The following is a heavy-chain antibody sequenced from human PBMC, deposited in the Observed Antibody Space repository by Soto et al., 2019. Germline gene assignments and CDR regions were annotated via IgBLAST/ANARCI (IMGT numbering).Heavy chain of an antibody. D-gene: IGHD3-10*01. Sequence: DVQLLESGGDLVQPGGSLRLSCAASGFTFSSYAMSWVRQAPGKGLEWVSSVSAGGDMTYYSDSVKGRFTISRDNSNNALVLQMTSLRAEDTALYYCARGDRGGSGSPASYYYSGLDVWGQGTTVTVSS. CDR3: ARGDRGGSGSPASYYYSGLDV. CDR2: VSAGGDMT. J-gene: IGHJ6*02. CDR1: GFTFSSYA. V-gene: IGHV3-23*01.